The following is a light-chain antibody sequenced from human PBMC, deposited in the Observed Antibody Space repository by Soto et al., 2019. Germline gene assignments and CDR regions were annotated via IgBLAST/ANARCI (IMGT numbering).Light chain of an antibody. Sequence: EIVMTQSPATLSVSPGERATLSCRASLSVSTNLAWYQQKPGQAPRLLIYGASTRAPGIPARFSGSGSGTEFTLTISSLQSEDFAVYYCQQSYSTPFTFGPGTKVDIK. CDR1: LSVSTN. J-gene: IGKJ3*01. V-gene: IGKV3-15*01. CDR3: QQSYSTPFT. CDR2: GAS.